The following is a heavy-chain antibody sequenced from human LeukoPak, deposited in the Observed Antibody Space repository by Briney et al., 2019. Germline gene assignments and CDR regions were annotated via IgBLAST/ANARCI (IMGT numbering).Heavy chain of an antibody. Sequence: GGSLRLSCAASGFTFSDYYMSWIRQAPGKGLEWVSYISSSGSTIYYADSVKGRFTISWDNAKNSLYLQMNSLRAEDTAVYYCAREVRGSGSYYSPDYYYYMDVWGKGTTVTVSS. CDR1: GFTFSDYY. CDR3: AREVRGSGSYYSPDYYYYMDV. CDR2: ISSSGSTI. V-gene: IGHV3-11*01. D-gene: IGHD3-10*01. J-gene: IGHJ6*03.